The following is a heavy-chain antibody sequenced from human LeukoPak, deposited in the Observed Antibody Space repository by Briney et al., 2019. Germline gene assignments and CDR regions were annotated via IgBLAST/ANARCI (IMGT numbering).Heavy chain of an antibody. D-gene: IGHD3-3*01. V-gene: IGHV3-30*02. Sequence: GGSLRLSCAASGFTFSSYGIHWVRQAPGKGLEWVAFIRYDGSNNYYADSVKGRFTISRDNSKNTLYLQMNSLRAEDTAVYYCASGNDFWSGDFDYWGQGTLVTVSS. CDR2: IRYDGSNN. CDR1: GFTFSSYG. J-gene: IGHJ4*02. CDR3: ASGNDFWSGDFDY.